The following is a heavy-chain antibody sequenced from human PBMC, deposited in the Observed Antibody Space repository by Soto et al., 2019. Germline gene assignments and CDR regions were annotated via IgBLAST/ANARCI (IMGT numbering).Heavy chain of an antibody. J-gene: IGHJ5*02. D-gene: IGHD5-12*01. CDR1: GFTFSNYA. Sequence: GGSLRLSCSASGFTFSNYAMHWVRQAPGKGLEYVSAVSTNGGTSYYADSVKGRFTISRDSSRNTLYLQMNSLRPEDTAVYYCVKDRAPRDGYKTKPGSWGLGTLVTVSS. V-gene: IGHV3-64D*06. CDR3: VKDRAPRDGYKTKPGS. CDR2: VSTNGGTS.